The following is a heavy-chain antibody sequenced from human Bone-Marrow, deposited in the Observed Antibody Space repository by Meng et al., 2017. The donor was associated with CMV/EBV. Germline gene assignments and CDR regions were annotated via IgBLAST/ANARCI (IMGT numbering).Heavy chain of an antibody. CDR1: GSSLTTSGVP. V-gene: IGHV2-5*01. Sequence: SGSSLTTSGVPSGCFRQPPGEALEWLALFYPNGNKFFSPSLQNRLTITKDASKNQVVLTMTTMGPVDTATYFCARRRSPSGGDWFDPWGQGTLVTVSS. CDR2: FYPNGNK. J-gene: IGHJ5*02. CDR3: ARRRSPSGGDWFDP. D-gene: IGHD3-16*01.